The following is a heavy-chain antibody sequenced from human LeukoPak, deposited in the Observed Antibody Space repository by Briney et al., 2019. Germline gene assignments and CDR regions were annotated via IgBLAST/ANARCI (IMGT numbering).Heavy chain of an antibody. D-gene: IGHD3-3*01. CDR1: GYTFSSYW. CDR2: IYPGDSDT. Sequence: GESLKISRKGSGYTFSSYWIGWVRQMPGKGLEWMGIIYPGDSDTRYSPSLQGQVTISVDTSIGTAYLQWSSLKASDTAIYYCARQNDFRLDYWGQGTLVTVSS. V-gene: IGHV5-51*01. J-gene: IGHJ4*02. CDR3: ARQNDFRLDY.